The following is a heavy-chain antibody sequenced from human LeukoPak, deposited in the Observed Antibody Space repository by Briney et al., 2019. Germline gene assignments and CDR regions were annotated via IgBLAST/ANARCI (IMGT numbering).Heavy chain of an antibody. CDR1: GFTFSTYA. J-gene: IGHJ4*02. CDR2: ISSRGELT. D-gene: IGHD2-21*01. Sequence: GGSLRLSCAASGFTFSTYAMSWVRQAPGKGLEWVSSISSRGELTFYVGSVKGRFTISRDKSKNTLYLQMNSLRAEDTAVYYCAKGVKWGLGYYFDYWGQGILVAVSS. CDR3: AKGVKWGLGYYFDY. V-gene: IGHV3-23*01.